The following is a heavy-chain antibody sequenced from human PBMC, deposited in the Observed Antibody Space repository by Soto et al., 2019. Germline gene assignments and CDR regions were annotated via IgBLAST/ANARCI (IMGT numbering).Heavy chain of an antibody. Sequence: QVQLVQSGAEVKKPGASVKVSCKASGYTFASYAISWMRQAPGQGLEWMGWISAYNGNTNYAQKLQGRVTMTTDTSTSTANMELRSLRADDTAVYYWASDPPPPDYWGQGTLVTVSS. CDR1: GYTFASYA. CDR2: ISAYNGNT. CDR3: ASDPPPPDY. J-gene: IGHJ4*02. V-gene: IGHV1-18*01.